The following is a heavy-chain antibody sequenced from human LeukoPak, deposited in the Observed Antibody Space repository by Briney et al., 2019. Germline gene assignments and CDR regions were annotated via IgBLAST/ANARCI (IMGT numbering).Heavy chain of an antibody. CDR3: ATLGYCSGGSCPDAFDI. D-gene: IGHD2-15*01. Sequence: GGSLRLSCAASGFTFNNYAMGWVRQPPGKGLEWVSGVSGNGGNTYYADSVKGRFTISRDYSKGTLYLQMNSLRAEDTAVYYCATLGYCSGGSCPDAFDIWGQGTMVTVS. J-gene: IGHJ3*02. CDR1: GFTFNNYA. CDR2: VSGNGGNT. V-gene: IGHV3-23*01.